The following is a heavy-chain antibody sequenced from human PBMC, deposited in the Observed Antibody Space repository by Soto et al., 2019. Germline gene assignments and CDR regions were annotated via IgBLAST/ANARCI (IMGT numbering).Heavy chain of an antibody. CDR2: ISYDGSNK. J-gene: IGHJ6*02. D-gene: IGHD6-13*01. Sequence: GGSLRLSCAASGFTFSSYGMHWVRQAPGKGLEWVAVISYDGSNKYYADSVKGRFTISRDNSKNTLYLQMNSLRAEDTAVYYCAKVLSMGGIAPGTYYYYYGMDVWGQGTTVTVSS. CDR1: GFTFSSYG. V-gene: IGHV3-30*18. CDR3: AKVLSMGGIAPGTYYYYYGMDV.